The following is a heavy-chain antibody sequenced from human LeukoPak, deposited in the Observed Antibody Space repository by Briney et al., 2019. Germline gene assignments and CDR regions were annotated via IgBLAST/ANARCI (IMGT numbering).Heavy chain of an antibody. D-gene: IGHD4/OR15-4a*01. CDR1: GGSISSGSYY. J-gene: IGHJ4*02. V-gene: IGHV4-61*02. CDR3: ARGTRTQGCIDY. CDR2: IYTSGST. Sequence: PSETLSLTCTVSGGSISSGSYYWSWIRQPAGKGLEWIGRIYTSGSTNYNPSLKSRVTISVDTSKNQFSLKLSSVTAADTAVYYCARGTRTQGCIDYWGQGTLVTVSS.